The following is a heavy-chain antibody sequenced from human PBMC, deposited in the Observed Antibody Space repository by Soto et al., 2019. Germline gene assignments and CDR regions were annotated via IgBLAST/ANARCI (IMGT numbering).Heavy chain of an antibody. CDR1: GFTFSSYG. J-gene: IGHJ4*02. V-gene: IGHV3-30*03. Sequence: PGGSLRLSCAASGFTFSSYGMHWVRQAPGKGLEWVAVISYDGSNKYYADSVKGRFTISRDNSKNTLYLQMNSLRAEDTAAYYCAISTVVTPGLLDYWGQGTRVTVSS. CDR2: ISYDGSNK. D-gene: IGHD4-17*01. CDR3: AISTVVTPGLLDY.